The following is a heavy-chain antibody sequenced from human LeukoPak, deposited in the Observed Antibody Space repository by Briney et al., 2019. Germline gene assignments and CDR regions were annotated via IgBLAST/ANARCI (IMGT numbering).Heavy chain of an antibody. Sequence: GGSLRLSCATSGLSVSTSVIHWVRQIPGRGLQWVAGTWSDGVAKYYEASVKGRFTISIDRSENTVFLQMNNLRAEDTALYHCTKETNAFDAWGQGTLVTVSS. J-gene: IGHJ3*01. CDR2: TWSDGVAK. CDR3: TKETNAFDA. D-gene: IGHD1-7*01. V-gene: IGHV3-33*03. CDR1: GLSVSTSV.